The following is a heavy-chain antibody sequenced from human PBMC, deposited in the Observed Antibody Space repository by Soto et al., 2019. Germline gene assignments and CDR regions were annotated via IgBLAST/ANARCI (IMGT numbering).Heavy chain of an antibody. D-gene: IGHD3-9*01. CDR3: ARVSFDHFVHWFDP. Sequence: SQTLSLTCAISGDSVSSKTAAWNWIRQSPSRGLEWLGRTYFRSRWYNDYAISVKSRITINPDISKNQFSLLLNSVTPEDTAVDFCARVSFDHFVHWFDPWGQGTLVTVS. CDR1: GDSVSSKTAA. V-gene: IGHV6-1*01. CDR2: TYFRSRWYN. J-gene: IGHJ5*02.